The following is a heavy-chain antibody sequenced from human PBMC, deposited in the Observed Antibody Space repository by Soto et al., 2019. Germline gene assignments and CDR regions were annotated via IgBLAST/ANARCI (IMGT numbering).Heavy chain of an antibody. CDR1: GGTFSSYT. V-gene: IGHV1-69*02. Sequence: QVQLVHSGAEVKKPGSSVKVSCKASGGTFSSYTISWVRQAPGQGLEWMGRIIPILGIANYAQKFQGRVTITADKSTSTAYMALSSLRSEDTAVYYCASEAATVRFDYWGQGTLVTVSS. CDR3: ASEAATVRFDY. J-gene: IGHJ4*02. CDR2: IIPILGIA. D-gene: IGHD2-15*01.